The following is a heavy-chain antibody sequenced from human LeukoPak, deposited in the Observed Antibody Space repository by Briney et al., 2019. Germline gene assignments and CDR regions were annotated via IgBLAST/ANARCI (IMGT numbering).Heavy chain of an antibody. V-gene: IGHV4-61*03. J-gene: IGHJ4*02. CDR1: GDSFSNGNYY. Sequence: SETLSLTCTVSGDSFSNGNYYWSWLRQPPGTALEWIGYIYYTGKTYYNPSLEGRVTILVDTSRNHFSVKLSSVTAADTAVYYCARSQNYYGSGDYWSQGTLVTVSS. CDR3: ARSQNYYGSGDY. CDR2: IYYTGKT. D-gene: IGHD3-10*01.